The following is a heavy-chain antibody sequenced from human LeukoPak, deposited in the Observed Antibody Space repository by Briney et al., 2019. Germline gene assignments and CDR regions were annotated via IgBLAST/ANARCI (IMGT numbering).Heavy chain of an antibody. J-gene: IGHJ5*02. CDR3: ASRITMVRGVENWFDP. D-gene: IGHD3-10*01. CDR1: GGSISSYY. Sequence: SETLSLTCTVSGGSISSYYWSWIRQPAGKGLEWIGRIYTSGSTNYNPSPKSRVTMSVDTSKNQFSLTLSSVTAADTAVYYCASRITMVRGVENWFDPWGQGTLVTVSS. V-gene: IGHV4-4*07. CDR2: IYTSGST.